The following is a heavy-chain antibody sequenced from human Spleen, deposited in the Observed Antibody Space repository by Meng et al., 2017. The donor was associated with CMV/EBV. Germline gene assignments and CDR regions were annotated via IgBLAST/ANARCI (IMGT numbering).Heavy chain of an antibody. CDR1: GFTFSSYA. V-gene: IGHV3-30*04. Sequence: GGSLRLSCAASGFTFSSYAMHWVRQAPGKGLEWVAVISYDGSNKYYADSVKGRFTISRDNSKNMVSLQMNSLTTEDTAVYSCAREDGQRFTIVGVVPYGMDVWGQGTTVTVSS. D-gene: IGHD3-3*01. CDR3: AREDGQRFTIVGVVPYGMDV. J-gene: IGHJ6*02. CDR2: ISYDGSNK.